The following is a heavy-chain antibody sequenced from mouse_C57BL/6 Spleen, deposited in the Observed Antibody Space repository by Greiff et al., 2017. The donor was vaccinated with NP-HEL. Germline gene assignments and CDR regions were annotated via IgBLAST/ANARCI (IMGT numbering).Heavy chain of an antibody. V-gene: IGHV5-4*01. CDR3: AREGGLLLFAY. CDR1: GFTFSSYA. CDR2: ISDGGSYT. Sequence: EVQGVESGGGLVKPGGSLKLSCAASGFTFSSYAMSWVRQTPEKRLEWVATISDGGSYTYYPDNVKGRFTISRDNAKNNLYLQMSHLKSEDTAMYYCAREGGLLLFAYWGQGTLVTVSA. J-gene: IGHJ3*01. D-gene: IGHD2-3*01.